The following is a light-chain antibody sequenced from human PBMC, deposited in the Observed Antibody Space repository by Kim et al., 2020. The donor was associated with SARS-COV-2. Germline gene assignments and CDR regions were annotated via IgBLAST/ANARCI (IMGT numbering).Light chain of an antibody. V-gene: IGLV2-11*03. Sequence: GQSVAISCSGAGSYVGSYNYVSWYQQHPGKAPKLMIYDVSKRPSGVPDRFSGSKSGNTASLTISGLQAQDEADYYCCSYAGSYTWVFGGGTQLTVL. CDR2: DVS. CDR1: GSYVGSYNY. CDR3: CSYAGSYTWV. J-gene: IGLJ3*02.